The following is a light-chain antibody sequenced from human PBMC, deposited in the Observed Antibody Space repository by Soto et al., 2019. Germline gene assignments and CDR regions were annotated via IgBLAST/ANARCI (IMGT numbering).Light chain of an antibody. CDR2: GAS. CDR3: HQYGSSPYT. V-gene: IGKV3-20*01. J-gene: IGKJ2*01. CDR1: QSVSNNY. Sequence: EIVLTQSPGTLSLSPGERATLSCRASQSVSNNYLAWYQQKPGQAPRLLIYGASNRATGIPDRFSGSGSGTDFTLTISSLDPEDFALYFCHQYGSSPYTFGQGTKLEMK.